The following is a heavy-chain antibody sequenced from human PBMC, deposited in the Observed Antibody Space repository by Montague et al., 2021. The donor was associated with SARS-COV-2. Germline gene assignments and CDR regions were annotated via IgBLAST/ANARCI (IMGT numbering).Heavy chain of an antibody. CDR3: ARDFAHYTGYVAGYFDY. V-gene: IGHV3-7*05. CDR1: GFTFSSYW. Sequence: SLRLSCAASGFTFSSYWMSWIRQAPGKGLEWAASIKEDGSEKDYVESVKGRFTISRDNAENSLHLQMNSLRADDTAVYYCARDFAHYTGYVAGYFDYWGQGTLVTVSS. D-gene: IGHD5-12*01. J-gene: IGHJ4*02. CDR2: IKEDGSEK.